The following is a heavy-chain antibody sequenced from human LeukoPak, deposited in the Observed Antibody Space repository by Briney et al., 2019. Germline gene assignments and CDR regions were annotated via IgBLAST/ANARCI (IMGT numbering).Heavy chain of an antibody. V-gene: IGHV3-23*01. CDR1: GFTFSSYA. D-gene: IGHD6-19*01. CDR2: IIGNGGST. J-gene: IGHJ4*02. Sequence: GGSLRLSCAASGFTFSSYAMNWVRQAPGKGLEWVSSIIGNGGSTYYADSVKGRFTISRDNSKNTLYLQMDSLRAEDTAVYYCAKDPYSSGIYYFNYWGQGTLVTVSS. CDR3: AKDPYSSGIYYFNY.